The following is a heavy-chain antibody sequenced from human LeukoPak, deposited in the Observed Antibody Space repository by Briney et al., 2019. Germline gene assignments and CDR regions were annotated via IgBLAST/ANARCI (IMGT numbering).Heavy chain of an antibody. CDR1: GFTFSSYA. D-gene: IGHD3-22*01. CDR2: ISGSGGST. Sequence: GGSLRLSCAASGFTFSSYAMSWARQAPGKGLEWVSAISGSGGSTYYADSVKGRFTISRDNSKNTLYLQMNSLRAEDTAVYYCAKDRSGYYDSSGGGDYWGQGTLVTVSS. J-gene: IGHJ4*02. V-gene: IGHV3-23*01. CDR3: AKDRSGYYDSSGGGDY.